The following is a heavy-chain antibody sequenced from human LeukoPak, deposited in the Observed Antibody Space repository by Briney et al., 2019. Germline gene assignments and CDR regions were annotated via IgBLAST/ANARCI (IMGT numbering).Heavy chain of an antibody. J-gene: IGHJ6*02. Sequence: GGSLRLSCAASGFTFSSYWMHWVRQAPGKGRVWVSRINSDGSSTSYADSVKGRFTISRDNAKNTLCLQMNSLRAEDTAVYYCARETGSGYGMDVWGQGTTVTVSS. D-gene: IGHD3-10*01. CDR2: INSDGSST. V-gene: IGHV3-74*01. CDR3: ARETGSGYGMDV. CDR1: GFTFSSYW.